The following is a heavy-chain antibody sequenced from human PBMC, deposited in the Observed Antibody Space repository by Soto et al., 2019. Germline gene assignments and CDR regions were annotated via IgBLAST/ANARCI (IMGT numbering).Heavy chain of an antibody. CDR2: IYWDDDK. D-gene: IGHD6-19*01. CDR1: GFSLSSTRMA. J-gene: IGHJ4*02. CDR3: AHIVVAGLGYYFDY. V-gene: IGHV2-5*02. Sequence: QITLKESGPTLVKPTQPLTLTCTFSGFSLSSTRMAVGWIRQPPGKALEWLALIYWDDDKRYSPFLKSRLTITKDTSKTQVVLTMSTLDPVDTARYYCAHIVVAGLGYYFDYWGQGTLVTVSS.